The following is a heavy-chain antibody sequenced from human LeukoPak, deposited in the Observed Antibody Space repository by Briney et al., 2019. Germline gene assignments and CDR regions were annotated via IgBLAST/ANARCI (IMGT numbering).Heavy chain of an antibody. Sequence: SETLSLTCAVYGGSFSGYYWSWIRQPPGKGLEWIGEINHSGSTNYNPSLKSRVTISVDTSKNQFSLKLSSVTAADTAVYYCARAGYYYDSSGYYDLNFDYWGQGTQVTVSS. V-gene: IGHV4-34*01. D-gene: IGHD3-22*01. J-gene: IGHJ4*02. CDR3: ARAGYYYDSSGYYDLNFDY. CDR2: INHSGST. CDR1: GGSFSGYY.